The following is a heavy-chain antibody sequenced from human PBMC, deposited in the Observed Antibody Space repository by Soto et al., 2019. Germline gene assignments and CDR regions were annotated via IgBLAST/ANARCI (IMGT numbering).Heavy chain of an antibody. V-gene: IGHV1-46*01. CDR1: GYTFTSYY. CDR2: INPSGGST. J-gene: IGHJ6*02. D-gene: IGHD7-27*01. CDR3: ARVPKTGGNYYYYGMDV. Sequence: ASVKVSRKASGYTFTSYYMHCVRQAPGQGLEWTGIINPSGGSTSYAQKFQGRVTMTRDTSTSTVYMELSSLRSEDTAVYYCARVPKTGGNYYYYGMDVWGQGTTVTVSS.